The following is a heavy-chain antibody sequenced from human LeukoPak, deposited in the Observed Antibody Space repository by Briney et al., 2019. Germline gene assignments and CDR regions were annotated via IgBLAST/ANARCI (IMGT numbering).Heavy chain of an antibody. CDR1: GYTFTGYY. CDR3: ARARGFGELSTRRGYYYYYMDV. J-gene: IGHJ6*03. V-gene: IGHV1-2*02. Sequence: ASVKVSCKASGYTFTGYYMHWVRQAPGQGLEWMGWINPSSGDTNYAQKFQGRVTMTTDTSTSTAYMELRSLRSDDTAVYYCARARGFGELSTRRGYYYYYMDVWGKGTTVTISS. D-gene: IGHD3-10*01. CDR2: INPSSGDT.